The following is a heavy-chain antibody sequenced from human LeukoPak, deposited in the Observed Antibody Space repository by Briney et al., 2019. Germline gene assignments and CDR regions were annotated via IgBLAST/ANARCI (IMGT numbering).Heavy chain of an antibody. D-gene: IGHD2-21*01. CDR3: AKSPEFPYYFDY. CDR1: GFTFSSYA. J-gene: IGHJ4*02. CDR2: IYSGGRT. Sequence: GGSLRLSCAASGFTFSSYAMSWVRQAPGKGLEWVSVIYSGGRTYYADSVKGRFTISRDNSKNTLYLQMNGLRVEDTAVYYCAKSPEFPYYFDYWGQGALVSVSS. V-gene: IGHV3-23*03.